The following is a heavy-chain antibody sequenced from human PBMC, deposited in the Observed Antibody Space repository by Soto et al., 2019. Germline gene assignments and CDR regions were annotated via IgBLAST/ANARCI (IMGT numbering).Heavy chain of an antibody. D-gene: IGHD3-3*01. V-gene: IGHV1-2*04. J-gene: IGHJ6*04. CDR1: GYTFTGYY. CDR3: ARDHQPSGYYFGDYYYYYGMDV. CDR2: INPNSGGT. Sequence: ASVKVSCKASGYTFTGYYMHWVRQAPGQGLEWMGWINPNSGGTNYAQKFQGWVTMTRDTSISTAYMELSRLRSDDTAVYYCARDHQPSGYYFGDYYYYYGMDVWGEGTKVTVSS.